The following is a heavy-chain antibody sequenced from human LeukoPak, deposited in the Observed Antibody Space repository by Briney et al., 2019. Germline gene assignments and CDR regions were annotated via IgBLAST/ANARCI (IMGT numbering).Heavy chain of an antibody. Sequence: PGGSLRLSCAASGFTFGSYAMYWVRQAPGKGLEWVSGMSGRGGSTFYADSVKGRFTISRDNSENTVYLQMNSLRADDTAVYYCAKTTAGYSSGRYPGWPVDYWGQGTLVTVSS. CDR2: MSGRGGST. D-gene: IGHD6-19*01. V-gene: IGHV3-23*01. CDR1: GFTFGSYA. CDR3: AKTTAGYSSGRYPGWPVDY. J-gene: IGHJ4*02.